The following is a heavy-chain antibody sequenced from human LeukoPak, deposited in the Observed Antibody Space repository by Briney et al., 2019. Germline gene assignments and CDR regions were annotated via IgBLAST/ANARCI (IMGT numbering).Heavy chain of an antibody. D-gene: IGHD1-26*01. J-gene: IGHJ4*02. V-gene: IGHV3-23*01. CDR1: VFTFSSYG. Sequence: GGSLRLSCVASVFTFSSYGMSWVRQAPGKGLEWVSYVSATGYTTSYADSVKGRFTISRDNAKNTVFLQMNSLRAEDTAVYYCAKVAGSGSYYGVEYFDYWGQGILVTVSS. CDR3: AKVAGSGSYYGVEYFDY. CDR2: VSATGYTT.